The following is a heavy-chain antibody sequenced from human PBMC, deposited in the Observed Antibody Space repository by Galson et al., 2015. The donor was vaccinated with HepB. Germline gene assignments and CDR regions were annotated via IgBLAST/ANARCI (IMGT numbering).Heavy chain of an antibody. CDR1: GFTFSSYA. Sequence: SLRLSCAASGFTFSSYAMHWVRQAPGKGLEWVAVISYDGSNKYYADSVKGRFTISRDNSKNTLYLQMNSLRAEDTAVYYCARDRQPWELPPAGWFDPWGQGTLVTVSS. CDR2: ISYDGSNK. V-gene: IGHV3-30-3*01. CDR3: ARDRQPWELPPAGWFDP. D-gene: IGHD1-26*01. J-gene: IGHJ5*02.